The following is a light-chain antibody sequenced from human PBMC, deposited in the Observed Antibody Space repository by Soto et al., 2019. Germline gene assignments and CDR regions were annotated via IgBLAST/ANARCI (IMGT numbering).Light chain of an antibody. V-gene: IGKV1-5*01. CDR1: QSISSW. CDR3: QQFNGYPYT. J-gene: IGKJ2*01. Sequence: DIQMTQSPSTLSASVGDRVTFTCRASQSISSWVAWYQQKPGKAPKLLMYDVSTLESGVPSRFSGSGFGTEFTLTISSLQPDDFATYYCQQFNGYPYTFGQGTKLEIK. CDR2: DVS.